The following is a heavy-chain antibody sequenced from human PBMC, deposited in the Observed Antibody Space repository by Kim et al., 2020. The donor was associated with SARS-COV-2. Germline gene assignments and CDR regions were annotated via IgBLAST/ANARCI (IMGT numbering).Heavy chain of an antibody. CDR2: IKQDGSET. V-gene: IGHV3-7*03. J-gene: IGHJ6*02. CDR1: GFTFSSYW. Sequence: GGSLRLSCAASGFTFSSYWMSWVRQAPGKGLEWVATIKQDGSETYYADSVKGRFTISRDNAKNSLYLQMNSLRAEDTAVYYCARDPESSADDYYYYGMDVWGQGTTVTVAS. D-gene: IGHD6-25*01. CDR3: ARDPESSADDYYYYGMDV.